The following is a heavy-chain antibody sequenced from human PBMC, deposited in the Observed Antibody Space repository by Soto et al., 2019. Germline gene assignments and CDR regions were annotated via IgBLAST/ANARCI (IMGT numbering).Heavy chain of an antibody. CDR1: GFTFSNYA. CDR3: ARRGSGSYYDY. CDR2: ISGSGDST. Sequence: EVQLLESGGGLVQPGGSLRLSCAASGFTFSNYAMNWVRQAPGKGLEWVSVISGSGDSTYYADSVKGRFTISRDNSKNALYLQMNILRAEDKAIYYCARRGSGSYYDYWGQGTLVTVSS. V-gene: IGHV3-23*01. J-gene: IGHJ4*02. D-gene: IGHD1-26*01.